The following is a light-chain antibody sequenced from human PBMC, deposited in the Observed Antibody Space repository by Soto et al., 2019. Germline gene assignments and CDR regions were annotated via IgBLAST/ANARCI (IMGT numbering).Light chain of an antibody. CDR3: SSYTSSSTRV. CDR2: EVS. Sequence: QSALTQPASVSGSPGQSITISCTGTSSDVGGYNYVSWYQQHPGKAPKLMIYEVSNRXSGVSNXFSGSKSGNTASLTISGLQAEDEADYYCSSYTSSSTRVFGGGTKLTVL. V-gene: IGLV2-14*01. J-gene: IGLJ3*02. CDR1: SSDVGGYNY.